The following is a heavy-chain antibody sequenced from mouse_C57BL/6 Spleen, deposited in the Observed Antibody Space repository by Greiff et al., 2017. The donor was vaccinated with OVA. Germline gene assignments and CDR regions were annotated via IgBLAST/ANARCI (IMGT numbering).Heavy chain of an antibody. CDR3: ARAEIYYYGSSYDFDY. CDR2: IYPGSGST. CDR1: GYTFTSYW. J-gene: IGHJ2*01. V-gene: IGHV1-55*01. Sequence: VQLQQPGAELVKPGASVKMSCKASGYTFTSYWITWVKQRPGQGLEWIGDIYPGSGSTNYNEQFKSKATLTVDTSSSTAYMQLSSLTSEDSAVYYCARAEIYYYGSSYDFDYWGQGTTLTVSS. D-gene: IGHD1-1*01.